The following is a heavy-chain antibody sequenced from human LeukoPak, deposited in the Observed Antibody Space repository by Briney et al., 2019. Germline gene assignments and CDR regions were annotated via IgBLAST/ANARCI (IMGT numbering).Heavy chain of an antibody. V-gene: IGHV1-2*02. CDR3: ASGGKDYYGSGSYYIFNWFDP. CDR2: INPNSGGT. D-gene: IGHD3-10*01. Sequence: ASVKVSCKSSGYTFTGYYMHWVRQAPGQGLEWMGWINPNSGGTNYAQKFQGRVTMTSDTSISTAYMELSRLRSDDTAVYYCASGGKDYYGSGSYYIFNWFDPWGQGTLVTVSS. J-gene: IGHJ5*02. CDR1: GYTFTGYY.